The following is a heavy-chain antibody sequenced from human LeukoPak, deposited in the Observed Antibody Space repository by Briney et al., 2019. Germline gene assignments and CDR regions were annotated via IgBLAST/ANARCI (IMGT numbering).Heavy chain of an antibody. J-gene: IGHJ4*02. D-gene: IGHD3-9*01. CDR2: ISGSGGST. CDR1: GFTFSSYA. Sequence: TGGSLRLSCAASGFTFSSYAMSWVRQAPGKGLEWVSAISGSGGSTYCADSVKGRFTISRDNSKNTLYLQMNSLRAEDTAVYYCAKDPYDILTPLGYFDYWGQGTLVTVSS. CDR3: AKDPYDILTPLGYFDY. V-gene: IGHV3-23*01.